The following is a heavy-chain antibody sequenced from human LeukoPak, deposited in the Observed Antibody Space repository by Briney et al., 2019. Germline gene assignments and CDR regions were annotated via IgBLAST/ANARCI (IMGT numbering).Heavy chain of an antibody. CDR1: GGSFSGYY. Sequence: ETLSLTCAVYGGSFSGYYWSWIRQPPGKGLEWIGEINHSGSTNYNPSLRSRVTISVDTSKNQFSLKLSSVTAADTAVYYCARAHGPWTTVTTDSWFDPWAREPWSPSPQ. V-gene: IGHV4-34*01. CDR2: INHSGST. J-gene: IGHJ5*02. D-gene: IGHD4-17*01. CDR3: ARAHGPWTTVTTDSWFDP.